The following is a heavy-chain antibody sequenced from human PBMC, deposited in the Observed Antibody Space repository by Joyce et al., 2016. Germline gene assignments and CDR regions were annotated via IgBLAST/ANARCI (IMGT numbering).Heavy chain of an antibody. V-gene: IGHV1-2*02. J-gene: IGHJ6*02. CDR2: INPNNGGT. CDR1: GYTFTGYY. CDR3: ARGGEGSSSWAFRFSGMDV. Sequence: QVQLVQSGAEVKKPGASVKVSCKASGYTFTGYYMHWVRQAPGQGLGGRGWINPNNGGTNYAQKFQGRVTMTRDTSISTAYMELSRLRSDDTAVYYCARGGEGSSSWAFRFSGMDVWGQGTTVTVSS. D-gene: IGHD6-13*01.